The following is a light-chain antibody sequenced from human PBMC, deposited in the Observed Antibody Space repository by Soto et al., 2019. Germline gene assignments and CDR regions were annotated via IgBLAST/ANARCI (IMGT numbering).Light chain of an antibody. Sequence: QSALTQPRSVSGSPGQSVTISCTGTSSDVGNYNYVSWYQQYPGKAPKLMIYEVSKRPSGVPDRFSGSKSGNTASLTISGLQTEDEADYYCCSYAGSFTWLIGGGTKLTVL. J-gene: IGLJ2*01. V-gene: IGLV2-11*01. CDR1: SSDVGNYNY. CDR2: EVS. CDR3: CSYAGSFTWL.